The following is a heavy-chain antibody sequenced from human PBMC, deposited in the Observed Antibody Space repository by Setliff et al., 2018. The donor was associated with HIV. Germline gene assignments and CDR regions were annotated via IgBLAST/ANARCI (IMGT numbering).Heavy chain of an antibody. Sequence: KTSETLSLTCTVSGGSISSNSYSWGWIRQPPGKGLEWIGSIYHSGSTYNNPSLKSRVTISVDTSKNQFSLKLTSVTAADTAAYYCARTAIDYYESSGYYHDAFDTWGRGSMVTVSS. V-gene: IGHV4-39*01. CDR1: GGSISSNSYS. CDR2: IYHSGST. D-gene: IGHD3-22*01. J-gene: IGHJ3*02. CDR3: ARTAIDYYESSGYYHDAFDT.